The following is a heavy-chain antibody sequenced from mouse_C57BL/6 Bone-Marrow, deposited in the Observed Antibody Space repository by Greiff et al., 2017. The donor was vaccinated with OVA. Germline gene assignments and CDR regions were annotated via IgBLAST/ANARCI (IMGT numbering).Heavy chain of an antibody. D-gene: IGHD4-1*01. V-gene: IGHV14-3*01. CDR1: GFNIKNTY. CDR3: ASPLSWDEGAWFAY. J-gene: IGHJ3*01. Sequence: EVKLQQSVAELVRPGASVKLSCTASGFNIKNTYMHWVKQRPEQGLEWIGRIAPANGNTKYAPKFQGKATITADTSSNTAYLQLSSLTSEDTAIYYCASPLSWDEGAWFAYWGQGTLVTVSA. CDR2: IAPANGNT.